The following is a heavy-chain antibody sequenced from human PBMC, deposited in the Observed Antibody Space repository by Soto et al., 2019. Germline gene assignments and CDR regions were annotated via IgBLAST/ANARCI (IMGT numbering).Heavy chain of an antibody. Sequence: SETLSLTCTVSGGSITSSSFYRGWISQPPGKGLEWIGIIYYSGSTYYNPSLKSRVTISVDTSKSQFSLNLNSVTAADTAVYYCARGYDILTGPLDYWAPGTLVTVSS. V-gene: IGHV4-39*01. J-gene: IGHJ4*02. D-gene: IGHD3-9*01. CDR3: ARGYDILTGPLDY. CDR1: GGSITSSSFY. CDR2: IYYSGST.